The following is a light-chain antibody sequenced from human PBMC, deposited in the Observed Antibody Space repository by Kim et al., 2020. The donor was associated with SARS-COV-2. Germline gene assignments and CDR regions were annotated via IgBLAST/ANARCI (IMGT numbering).Light chain of an antibody. CDR3: QQDNSYPLT. V-gene: IGKV1-5*03. Sequence: ASLGDRVTITCRASQSINNWLASYQQKPGKAPKLLIYMASTLESGVPSRFSGSGSGTEFTLTISSLQPDDFATYYCQQDNSYPLTFGGGTKVDIK. CDR1: QSINNW. CDR2: MAS. J-gene: IGKJ4*01.